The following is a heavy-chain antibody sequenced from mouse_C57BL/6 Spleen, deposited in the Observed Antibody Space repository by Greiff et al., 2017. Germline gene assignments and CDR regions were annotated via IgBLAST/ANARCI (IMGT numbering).Heavy chain of an antibody. CDR2: IDPETGGT. V-gene: IGHV1-15*01. J-gene: IGHJ4*01. Sequence: QVQLQQSGAELVRPGASVTLSCKASGYTFTDYEMHWVKQTPVHGLEWIGAIDPETGGTAYNQKFKGKAILTADKSSSTAYMELRSLTSEDSAVYYCTRSCGYAMDYWGQGTSVTVSS. CDR1: GYTFTDYE. CDR3: TRSCGYAMDY.